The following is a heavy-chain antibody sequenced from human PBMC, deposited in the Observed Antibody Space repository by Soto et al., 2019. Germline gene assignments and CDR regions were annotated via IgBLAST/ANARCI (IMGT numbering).Heavy chain of an antibody. CDR1: GGSISSYY. D-gene: IGHD2-21*02. CDR3: ARDLWGYCGTDCYPLDV. CDR2: MYNTGST. V-gene: IGHV4-59*01. J-gene: IGHJ6*02. Sequence: SETLSLTCTVTGGSISSYYWSWIRQPPGKGLEWIGYMYNTGSTIYNPSLKSRVTISVDTSKNQFSLKLNSVTAADTAVYYCARDLWGYCGTDCYPLDVWGQGTTVTVS.